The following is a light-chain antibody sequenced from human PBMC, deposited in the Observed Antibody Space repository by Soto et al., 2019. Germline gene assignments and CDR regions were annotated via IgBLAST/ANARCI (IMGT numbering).Light chain of an antibody. J-gene: IGKJ1*01. CDR3: QQYYASSWT. V-gene: IGKV3-20*01. CDR1: QSISSTY. Sequence: EIVLTQSPGTLSLCPGERATLSCRASQSISSTYLAWYRQKPGQAPRLLIYAASSRATGIPDRFSGSGSGTDFTLTISRLEPEDFAVYYCQQYYASSWTFGQGTRVEIK. CDR2: AAS.